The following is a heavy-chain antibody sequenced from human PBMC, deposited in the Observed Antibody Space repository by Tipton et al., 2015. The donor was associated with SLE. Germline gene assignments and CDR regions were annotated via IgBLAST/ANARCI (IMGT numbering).Heavy chain of an antibody. CDR1: GFTFSSYS. V-gene: IGHV3-48*01. Sequence: SLRLSCAASGFTFSSYSMNWVRQAPGKGLEWVSYISSSSSTIYYADSVKGRFTISRDNAKNSLYLQMNSLRAEDTAVYYCARDSSPDYYDSSGYPLGGPWGQVTLVTVSS. D-gene: IGHD3-22*01. J-gene: IGHJ5*02. CDR2: ISSSSSTI. CDR3: ARDSSPDYYDSSGYPLGGP.